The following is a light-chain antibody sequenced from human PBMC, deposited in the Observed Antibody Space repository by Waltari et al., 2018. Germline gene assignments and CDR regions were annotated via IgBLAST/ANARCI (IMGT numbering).Light chain of an antibody. CDR1: QSVQHFSNHHNY. CDR2: WAS. J-gene: IGKJ2*01. V-gene: IGKV4-1*01. Sequence: DIVMTHSPDSLAVSLGERATINCKSSQSVQHFSNHHNYLAWYRQKPGQPPKLLLYWASNRESGVPDLFSGSVSATDFTLTISSLQAEDVAVYYCQQYYIAPYTFGQGTSLEIK. CDR3: QQYYIAPYT.